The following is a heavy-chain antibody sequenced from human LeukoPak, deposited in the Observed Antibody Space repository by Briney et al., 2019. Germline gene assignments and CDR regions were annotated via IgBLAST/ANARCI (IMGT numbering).Heavy chain of an antibody. J-gene: IGHJ4*02. CDR3: ARAAGYSSSWYWGNFDY. CDR1: GGSISSYY. V-gene: IGHV4-59*01. CDR2: IYYSGST. D-gene: IGHD6-13*01. Sequence: PSETLSLTSTVSGGSISSYYWSWIRQPPGKGLEWIGYIYYSGSTNYNPSLKSRVTISVDTSKNQFSLKLSSVTAADTAVYYCARAAGYSSSWYWGNFDYWGQGTLVTVSS.